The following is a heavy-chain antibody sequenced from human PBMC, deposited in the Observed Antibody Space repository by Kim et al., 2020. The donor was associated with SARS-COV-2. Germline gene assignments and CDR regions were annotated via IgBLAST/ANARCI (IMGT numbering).Heavy chain of an antibody. CDR2: IYHSGST. V-gene: IGHV4-38-2*02. CDR1: GYSISSGYY. J-gene: IGHJ1*01. D-gene: IGHD6-13*01. CDR3: ARGGWAAGTGGDFQP. Sequence: SETLSLTCTASGYSISSGYYWGWIRQPPGKGLEGIGSIYHSGSTYYTPSLKSRATISVDTSKNQFSLKLSSVTAADTAVYYCARGGWAAGTGGDFQPWG.